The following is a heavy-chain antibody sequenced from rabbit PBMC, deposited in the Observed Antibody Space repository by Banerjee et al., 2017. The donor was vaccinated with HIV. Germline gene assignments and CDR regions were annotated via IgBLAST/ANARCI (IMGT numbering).Heavy chain of an antibody. CDR1: GIDFSGYYY. Sequence: QSLQESGGGLFQPGASMTLTCTASGIDFSGYYYVCWVRQAPGKGLEWIGYISSGGSTYYASWVNDRFTISRSTSLNTVDLKMTSLTVADTATYFCGRDRDGDAGYGSLALWGPGTLVTVS. CDR2: ISSGGST. CDR3: GRDRDGDAGYGSLAL. V-gene: IGHV1S43*01. D-gene: IGHD6-1*01. J-gene: IGHJ4*01.